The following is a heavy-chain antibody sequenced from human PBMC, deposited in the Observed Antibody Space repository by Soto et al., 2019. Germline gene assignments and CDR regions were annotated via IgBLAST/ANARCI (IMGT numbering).Heavy chain of an antibody. Sequence: QVQLQQWGAGLLKPSETLSLTCAVYGGSFSGYYWSWIRQPPGKGLEWIGEINDSGSTNYNPSLTSRVTISVDTSKNQFSLKLSSVTAADTAVYYCARGSWTYYYGSGSSLNFDYWGQGTLVTVSS. D-gene: IGHD3-10*01. CDR1: GGSFSGYY. V-gene: IGHV4-34*01. J-gene: IGHJ4*02. CDR2: INDSGST. CDR3: ARGSWTYYYGSGSSLNFDY.